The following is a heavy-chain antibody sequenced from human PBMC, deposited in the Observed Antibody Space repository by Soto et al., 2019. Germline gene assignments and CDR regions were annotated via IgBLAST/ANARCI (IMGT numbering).Heavy chain of an antibody. CDR2: ISTYNGNT. V-gene: IGHV1-18*01. J-gene: IGHJ3*02. CDR3: ARDPGYSTTWPQAFDN. D-gene: IGHD6-13*01. Sequence: QVQLVQSGAEVKKPGASVKVSCKASGYTFTSYGISWVRQAPGQGPEWMGRISTYNGNTNYVQKLQGRVTMTTDTTKNTAYMELRSPRYDDTAGDYRARDPGYSTTWPQAFDNWGQGTMVTVSS. CDR1: GYTFTSYG.